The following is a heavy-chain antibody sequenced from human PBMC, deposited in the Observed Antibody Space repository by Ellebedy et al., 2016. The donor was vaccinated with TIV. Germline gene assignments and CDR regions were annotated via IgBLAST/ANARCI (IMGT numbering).Heavy chain of an antibody. V-gene: IGHV3-23*01. Sequence: GGSLRLSCAASGFTFSSFAMHWVRQAPGKGLEWLSVISGAGDNTYKADSVKGRFTITSDNSKNTLFLQMKRLRAEDTAVYYCAKGSSSGFNYDRVGFQYWGQGTLVTVSS. D-gene: IGHD3-22*01. CDR1: GFTFSSFA. J-gene: IGHJ1*01. CDR2: ISGAGDNT. CDR3: AKGSSSGFNYDRVGFQY.